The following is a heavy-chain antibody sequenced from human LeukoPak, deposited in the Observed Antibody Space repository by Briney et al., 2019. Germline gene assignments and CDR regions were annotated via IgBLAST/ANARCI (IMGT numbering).Heavy chain of an antibody. CDR2: ISLYNGNT. Sequence: ASVKVSCKASGYDFINYGITWVRQAPGQGLEWMGWISLYNGNTDYKLQGRVTMTTDTSTSTGYMELRSLRSDDTAVYYCARGGPFFSSSSSKEYYFDYWGQGTLVTVSS. D-gene: IGHD6-6*01. V-gene: IGHV1-18*01. J-gene: IGHJ4*02. CDR3: ARGGPFFSSSSSKEYYFDY. CDR1: GYDFINYG.